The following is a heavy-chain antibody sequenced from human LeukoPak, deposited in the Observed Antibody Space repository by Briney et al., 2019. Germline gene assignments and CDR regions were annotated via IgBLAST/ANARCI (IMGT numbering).Heavy chain of an antibody. D-gene: IGHD1-1*01. CDR2: ISSTSSYI. CDR3: ARDGYGDAMDV. J-gene: IGHJ6*02. Sequence: GGSLRLSCAASGLTFSSYSMNWVRQAPGKGLEWVSSISSTSSYIFYADSVKGRFTISRDNAKNSLYLQLNSLRAEDTAVYYCARDGYGDAMDVWGQGTAVTVSS. V-gene: IGHV3-21*01. CDR1: GLTFSSYS.